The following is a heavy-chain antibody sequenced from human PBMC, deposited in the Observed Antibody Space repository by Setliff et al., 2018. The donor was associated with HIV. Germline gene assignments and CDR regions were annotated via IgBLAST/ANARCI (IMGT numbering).Heavy chain of an antibody. J-gene: IGHJ4*02. CDR3: ARFSMATRCFDY. Sequence: SETLSLTCAFYHGSFSGYYWAWIRQPPGKGLEWIGSIYDSGSTYYNASLKSRVTLSIDTSQNQFSLKMTSVTAADTAVYYCARFSMATRCFDYWGQGTLVTVSS. CDR1: HGSFSGYY. V-gene: IGHV4-34*01. CDR2: IYDSGST. D-gene: IGHD5-12*01.